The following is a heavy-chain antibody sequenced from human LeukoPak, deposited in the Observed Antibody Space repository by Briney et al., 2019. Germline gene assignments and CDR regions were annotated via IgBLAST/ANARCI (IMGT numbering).Heavy chain of an antibody. V-gene: IGHV4-59*01. Sequence: PSETLSLTCTVSGGSISSYYWSWIRQPPGKGLEWIGYIYYSGSTNYNPSLKSRVTIPVDTSKNQFSLKLSSVTAADTAVYYCAREAHTIFGVVIFDYWGQGTLVTVSS. CDR2: IYYSGST. CDR1: GGSISSYY. D-gene: IGHD3-3*01. CDR3: AREAHTIFGVVIFDY. J-gene: IGHJ4*02.